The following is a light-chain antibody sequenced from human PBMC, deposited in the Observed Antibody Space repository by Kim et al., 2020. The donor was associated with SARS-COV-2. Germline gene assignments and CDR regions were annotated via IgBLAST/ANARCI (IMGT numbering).Light chain of an antibody. CDR3: NSRDSSGNHWV. J-gene: IGLJ3*02. CDR2: GKN. CDR1: SLRSYY. Sequence: SSELTQDPAVSVALGQTVRITCQGDSLRSYYASWYQPKPGQAPVLVIYGKNNRPSGIPDRFSGSRSGNTASLTITGAQPEDEADYYCNSRDSSGNHWVFG. V-gene: IGLV3-19*01.